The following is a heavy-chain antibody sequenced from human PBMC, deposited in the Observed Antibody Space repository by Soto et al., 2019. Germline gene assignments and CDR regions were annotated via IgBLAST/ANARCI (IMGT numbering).Heavy chain of an antibody. CDR2: ISAYNGNT. V-gene: IGHV1-18*01. J-gene: IGHJ4*02. CDR1: GYTFTSYG. D-gene: IGHD3-10*01. CDR3: ARDRYVGKIGFGESIPIDY. Sequence: QVPLVQSGAEVKKPGASGKVSCKASGYTFTSYGISWVRQAPGQGLEWMGWISAYNGNTNYAQKLQGRVTMTTDTSTSTAYMELRSLRSDDTAVYYCARDRYVGKIGFGESIPIDYWGQGTLVTVSS.